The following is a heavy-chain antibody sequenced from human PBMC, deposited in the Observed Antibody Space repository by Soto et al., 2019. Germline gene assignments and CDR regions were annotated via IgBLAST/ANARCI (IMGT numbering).Heavy chain of an antibody. Sequence: SETLSLTCTVSGGSISSGGYYWSWIRQHPGKGPEWIGYIYYSGSTYYNPSLKSRVTISVDTSKNQFSLKLSSVTAADTAVYYCARDKSDSLDYWGQGTLVTVSS. CDR3: ARDKSDSLDY. CDR2: IYYSGST. J-gene: IGHJ4*02. CDR1: GGSISSGGYY. V-gene: IGHV4-31*03.